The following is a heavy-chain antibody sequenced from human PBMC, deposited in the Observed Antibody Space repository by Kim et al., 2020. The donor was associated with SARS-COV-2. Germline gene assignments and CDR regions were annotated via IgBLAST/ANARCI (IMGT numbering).Heavy chain of an antibody. V-gene: IGHV4-34*01. D-gene: IGHD1-7*01. Sequence: SETLSLTCAVYGGSFSGYYWSWIRQPPGKGLEWIGEINHSGSTNYNPSLKSRVTISVDTSKNQFSLKLSSVTAADTAVYYCARGGTTPRGYYYYYYGMDVWGQGTTVTVSS. CDR3: ARGGTTPRGYYYYYYGMDV. CDR2: INHSGST. J-gene: IGHJ6*02. CDR1: GGSFSGYY.